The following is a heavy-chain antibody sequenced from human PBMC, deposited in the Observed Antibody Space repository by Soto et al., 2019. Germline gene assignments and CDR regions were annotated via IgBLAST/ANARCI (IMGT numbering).Heavy chain of an antibody. CDR1: GGSISSYY. D-gene: IGHD5-18*01. J-gene: IGHJ4*02. Sequence: SETLSLTCTVSGGSISSYYWSWIRQPPGKGLEWIGYIYYSGSTNYNLSLKSRVTISVDTSKNQFSLKLSSVTAADTAVYYCARTTAMVFFDYWGPGTLVTVSS. V-gene: IGHV4-59*01. CDR3: ARTTAMVFFDY. CDR2: IYYSGST.